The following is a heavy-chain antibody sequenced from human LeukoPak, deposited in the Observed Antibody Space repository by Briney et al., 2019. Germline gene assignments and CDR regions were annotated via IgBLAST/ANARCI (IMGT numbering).Heavy chain of an antibody. J-gene: IGHJ4*02. CDR3: ARDFQYSSSSRSFDY. D-gene: IGHD6-6*01. Sequence: PGGSLRLSCAASGFTFSSYAMHWVRQAPGKGLEWVAVISYDGSNKYYADSVKGRFTISRDNSKNTLYLQMNSLRAEDTAVYYCARDFQYSSSSRSFDYWGQGTLVTVSS. V-gene: IGHV3-30-3*01. CDR2: ISYDGSNK. CDR1: GFTFSSYA.